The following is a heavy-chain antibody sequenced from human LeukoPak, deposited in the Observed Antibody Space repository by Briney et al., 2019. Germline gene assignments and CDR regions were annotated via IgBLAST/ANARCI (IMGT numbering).Heavy chain of an antibody. CDR3: VRADNRYSSSALMDY. J-gene: IGHJ4*02. CDR1: RFTFSSYA. V-gene: IGHV3-30-3*01. D-gene: IGHD6-6*01. Sequence: GGSLRLSCAASRFTFSSYAMHWVRQAPGKGLEWVALISYDGNNKDYADSVKGRFTISRDNSKNTLYLQMNSLRAEDTAVYYCVRADNRYSSSALMDYWGQGTLVSVSS. CDR2: ISYDGNNK.